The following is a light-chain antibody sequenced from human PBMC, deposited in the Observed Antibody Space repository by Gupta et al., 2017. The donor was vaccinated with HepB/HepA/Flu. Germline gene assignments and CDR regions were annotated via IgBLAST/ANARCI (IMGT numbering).Light chain of an antibody. CDR1: SSDVGTYNR. J-gene: IGLJ3*02. Sequence: SALTQPHSVPRSPSQSAAISCTGTSSDVGTYNRVSWYQQTPGTTPKLLIYEVTKRPSGVPDRFSGSKSGNTAFLTISGLQAEDEGDYYCRSHASTKTWVFGGGTKVTVL. V-gene: IGLV2-18*02. CDR2: EVT. CDR3: RSHASTKTWV.